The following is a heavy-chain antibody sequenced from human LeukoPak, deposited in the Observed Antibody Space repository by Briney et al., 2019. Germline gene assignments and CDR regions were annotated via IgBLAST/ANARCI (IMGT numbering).Heavy chain of an antibody. CDR3: ARRDLITGTTDY. V-gene: IGHV4-61*05. D-gene: IGHD1-7*01. CDR2: IYYSGST. Sequence: SETLSLTCTVSGGSISISSYYWGWTRQPPGKGLEWIGYIYYSGSTNYNPPLKSRVTISVDTSKNQFSLKLSSVTAADTAVYYCARRDLITGTTDYWGQGILVTVSS. CDR1: GGSISISSYY. J-gene: IGHJ4*02.